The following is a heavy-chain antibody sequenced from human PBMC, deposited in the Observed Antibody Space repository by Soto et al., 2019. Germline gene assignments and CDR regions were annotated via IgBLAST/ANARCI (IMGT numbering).Heavy chain of an antibody. V-gene: IGHV3-30*02. D-gene: IGHD2-15*01. CDR1: GFTFSHYQ. CDR3: SRGDCSGHSGRKFGDYLDY. Sequence: PGGSLRLSCAASGFTFSHYQIHWVRQAPGKGLEWLALIRNDGGDEFYADSVKGRFTISRDNSKNTLYLQMNSLRAEDTAVYYCSRGDCSGHSGRKFGDYLDYWGQGTLVTVSS. CDR2: IRNDGGDE. J-gene: IGHJ4*02.